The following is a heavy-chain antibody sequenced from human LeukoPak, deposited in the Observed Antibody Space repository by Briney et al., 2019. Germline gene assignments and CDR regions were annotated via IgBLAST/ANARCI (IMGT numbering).Heavy chain of an antibody. D-gene: IGHD3-22*01. CDR2: IYYSGST. V-gene: IGHV4-39*01. Sequence: SETLSLTCTVSGGSISSSSYYWGWIRQPPGKGLEWIGSIYYSGSTYYNPSLKSRVTISVDTSKNQFSLRLSSVTAADTAVYYCASDYYYDSSGYYYTDYWGQGTLVTVSS. J-gene: IGHJ4*02. CDR1: GGSISSSSYY. CDR3: ASDYYYDSSGYYYTDY.